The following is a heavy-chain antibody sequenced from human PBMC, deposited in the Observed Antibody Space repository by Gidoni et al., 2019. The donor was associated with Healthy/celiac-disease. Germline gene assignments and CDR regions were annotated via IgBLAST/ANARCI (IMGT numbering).Heavy chain of an antibody. Sequence: QVQLVESGGGVVQPGRSLRLSCAASGFTFSSYGMHWVRQAPGKGLEWVAVIWYDGSNKYYADSVKGRFTISRDNSKNTRYMQMNSLRAEDTAVYYCARDRVVTYRPYFDYWGQGTLVTVSS. CDR2: IWYDGSNK. D-gene: IGHD2-21*02. V-gene: IGHV3-33*01. CDR1: GFTFSSYG. CDR3: ARDRVVTYRPYFDY. J-gene: IGHJ4*02.